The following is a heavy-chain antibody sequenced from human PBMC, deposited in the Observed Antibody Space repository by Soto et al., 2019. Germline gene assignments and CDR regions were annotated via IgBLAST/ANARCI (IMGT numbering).Heavy chain of an antibody. Sequence: APIKVSCKASGYNFTSYGISWVRQAPGQGLEWVGWICASNGNTNNAQKLPGRVTMTTDTSTRTAYTELRSLRSDDTAVYYCARDPDVRSGYSVDYWGQGTLGTVSS. CDR1: GYNFTSYG. V-gene: IGHV1-18*04. CDR2: ICASNGNT. CDR3: ARDPDVRSGYSVDY. D-gene: IGHD3-3*01. J-gene: IGHJ4*02.